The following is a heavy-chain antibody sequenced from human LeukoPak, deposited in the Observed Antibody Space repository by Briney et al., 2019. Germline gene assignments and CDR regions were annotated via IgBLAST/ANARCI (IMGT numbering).Heavy chain of an antibody. CDR2: INGDGRNI. J-gene: IGHJ6*02. CDR1: GFTFSSYW. CDR3: TRDLMDYDVSTGLHHYYMDV. V-gene: IGHV3-74*01. Sequence: GGSLRLSCVASGFTFSSYWMHWVRQDPRKGLVWVSRINGDGRNINYADSVRGRFTISRDNAKNTLYLQVNTLRVEDTAVYYCTRDLMDYDVSTGLHHYYMDVWGQGTTVTVSS. D-gene: IGHD3-9*01.